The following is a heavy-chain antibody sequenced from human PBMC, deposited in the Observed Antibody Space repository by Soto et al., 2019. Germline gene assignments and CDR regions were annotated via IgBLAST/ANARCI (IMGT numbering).Heavy chain of an antibody. V-gene: IGHV3-30-3*01. D-gene: IGHD6-13*01. CDR1: GFTFSSYA. CDR2: ISYDGSNK. J-gene: IGHJ5*02. CDR3: ARVSSSSWYWFDP. Sequence: GGSLRLSXAASGFTFSSYAMHWVRQAPGKGLEWVAVISYDGSNKYYADSVKGRFTISRDNSKNTLYLQMNSLRAEDTAVYYCARVSSSSWYWFDPWGQGTLVTVSS.